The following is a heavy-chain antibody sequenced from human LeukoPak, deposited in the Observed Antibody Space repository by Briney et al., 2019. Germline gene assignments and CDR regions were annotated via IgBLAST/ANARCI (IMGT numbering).Heavy chain of an antibody. CDR1: GFTVSSNY. V-gene: IGHV3-53*01. CDR3: AAFITYYDILTGTHFDY. J-gene: IGHJ4*02. CDR2: IYSGGST. D-gene: IGHD3-9*01. Sequence: GGSLRLSCAASGFTVSSNYMSWVRQAPGKGLEWVSVIYSGGSTYYADSVKGRFTISRDNSKNTLYLQMNSLRAEDTAVYYCAAFITYYDILTGTHFDYWGQGTLVTVSS.